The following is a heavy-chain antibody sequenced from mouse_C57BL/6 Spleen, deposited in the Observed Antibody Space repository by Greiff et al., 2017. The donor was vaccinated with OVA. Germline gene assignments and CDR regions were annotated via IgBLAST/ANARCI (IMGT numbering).Heavy chain of an antibody. J-gene: IGHJ3*01. V-gene: IGHV5-4*01. CDR2: ISDGGSYT. CDR1: GFTFSSYA. Sequence: EVKVEESGGGLVKPGGSLKLSCAASGFTFSSYAMSWVRQTPEKRLEWVATISDGGSYTYYPDNVKGRFTISRDNAKNNLYLQMSHLKSEDTAMYYCARDSGSWFAYWGQGTLVTVSA. CDR3: ARDSGSWFAY.